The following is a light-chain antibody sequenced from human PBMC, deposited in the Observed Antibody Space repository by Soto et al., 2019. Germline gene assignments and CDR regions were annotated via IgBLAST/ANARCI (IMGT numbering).Light chain of an antibody. V-gene: IGKV3-15*01. Sequence: EIVMTQSPATLSVSPGERATLSCRASQSVSSYLAWYQQKPGQAPRLLIYSASTRATGIPARFSGSGSGTEFILTISSLQSEDFAVYYCQQYASSPLTFGGGTKVDIK. CDR2: SAS. J-gene: IGKJ4*01. CDR1: QSVSSY. CDR3: QQYASSPLT.